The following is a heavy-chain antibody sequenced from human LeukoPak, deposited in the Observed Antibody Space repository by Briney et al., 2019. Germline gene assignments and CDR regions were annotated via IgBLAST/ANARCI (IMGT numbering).Heavy chain of an antibody. Sequence: ASVKVSCKASGHTFTSYDINWVRQATGQGLEWMGWMNPNSGNTGYAQKFQGRVTMTRNTSISTAYMELSSLRSEDTAVYYCARGTRYYYDSSGYYQPYYYYYMDVWGKGTTVTVSS. J-gene: IGHJ6*03. V-gene: IGHV1-8*01. CDR1: GHTFTSYD. CDR2: MNPNSGNT. D-gene: IGHD3-22*01. CDR3: ARGTRYYYDSSGYYQPYYYYYMDV.